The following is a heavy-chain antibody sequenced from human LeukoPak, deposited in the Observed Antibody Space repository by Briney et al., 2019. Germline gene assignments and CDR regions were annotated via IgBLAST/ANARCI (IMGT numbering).Heavy chain of an antibody. CDR3: VRDLMGSGATTAYLHH. CDR2: ISRRSRHV. V-gene: IGHV3-21*06. D-gene: IGHD4/OR15-4a*01. Sequence: PGGSLRLSCTVSGFTFSDYSMNWVRQAPGKGLEWVSSISRRSRHVYYAGSVKGRFTISRDNAKNSLYLQMNSLRAEDMAVYFCVRDLMGSGATTAYLHHWGQGTLVTVSS. J-gene: IGHJ1*01. CDR1: GFTFSDYS.